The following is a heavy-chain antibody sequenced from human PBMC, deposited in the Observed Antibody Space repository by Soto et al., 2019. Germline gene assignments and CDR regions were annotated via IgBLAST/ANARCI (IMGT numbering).Heavy chain of an antibody. Sequence: SETLSLTCAVSGGSISSGGYSWSWIRQPPGKGLEWIGYIYHSGSTYYNPSLKSRVTISVDRSKNQFSLKLSSVTAADTAVYYCARVSENGYCSGGSCPNGFDPWGQGTLVTVSS. D-gene: IGHD2-15*01. CDR1: GGSISSGGYS. CDR3: ARVSENGYCSGGSCPNGFDP. CDR2: IYHSGST. V-gene: IGHV4-30-2*01. J-gene: IGHJ5*02.